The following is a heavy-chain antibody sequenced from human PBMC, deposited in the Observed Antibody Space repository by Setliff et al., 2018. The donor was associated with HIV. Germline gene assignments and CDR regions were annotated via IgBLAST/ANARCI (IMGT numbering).Heavy chain of an antibody. Sequence: GASVKVSCKASGYTFTSYDINWVRQATGQGLEWMGWMNPNSGNTGYAQKFQGRVTMTRNTSISTAYMALSSLRSEDTAVYYCARGGYYYGSGKGNWFDPWGQGTLVTVSS. V-gene: IGHV1-8*02. J-gene: IGHJ5*02. CDR2: MNPNSGNT. CDR1: GYTFTSYD. D-gene: IGHD3-10*01. CDR3: ARGGYYYGSGKGNWFDP.